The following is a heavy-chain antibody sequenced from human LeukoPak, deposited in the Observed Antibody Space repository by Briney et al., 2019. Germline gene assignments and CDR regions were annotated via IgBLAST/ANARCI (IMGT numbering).Heavy chain of an antibody. D-gene: IGHD1-26*01. Sequence: KPSETLSLTCTVSGGSISSSSYYWGWIRQPPGKGLEWIGSIYHSGTTYYNPSLKSRVTISVDTSKNHFSLKLSSVTAADTAVYYCARGWELRFNVPEQHFDYWGQGTLVTVSS. CDR1: GGSISSSSYY. J-gene: IGHJ4*02. CDR2: IYHSGTT. CDR3: ARGWELRFNVPEQHFDY. V-gene: IGHV4-39*02.